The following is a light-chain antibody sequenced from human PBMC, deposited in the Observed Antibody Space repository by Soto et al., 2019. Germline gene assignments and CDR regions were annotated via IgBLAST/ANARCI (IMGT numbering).Light chain of an antibody. Sequence: IQMTQAPSTLPASFGDRVTITCRASQSISSWLAWYQQKPGKAPKLLIFDASSLESGTPSRFSGRRSGTQFTLTINGLQPDDFATYYCQQYDNYKPLTFGGGTKVDI. V-gene: IGKV1-5*01. CDR2: DAS. CDR1: QSISSW. J-gene: IGKJ4*01. CDR3: QQYDNYKPLT.